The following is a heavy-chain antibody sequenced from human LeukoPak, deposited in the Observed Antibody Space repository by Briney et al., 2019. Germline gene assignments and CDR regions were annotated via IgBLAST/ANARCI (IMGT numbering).Heavy chain of an antibody. CDR1: GYTFTSYG. D-gene: IGHD3-10*01. J-gene: IGHJ4*02. Sequence: ASVKVSCKASGYTFTSYGISWVRQAPGQGLEWMGWISAYNGNTNYAQKLQGRVTMTTDTSTSTAYTELRSLRSDDTAVYYCARDKYYYYGSGSYDDTFDYWGQGTLVTVSS. CDR2: ISAYNGNT. CDR3: ARDKYYYYGSGSYDDTFDY. V-gene: IGHV1-18*04.